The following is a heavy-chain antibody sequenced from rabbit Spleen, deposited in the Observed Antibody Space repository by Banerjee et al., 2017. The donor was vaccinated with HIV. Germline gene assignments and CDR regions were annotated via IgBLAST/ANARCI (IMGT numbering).Heavy chain of an antibody. V-gene: IGHV1S45*01. Sequence: EGSGGDLVKTEGSLTLTCTGSGFYFSTSNWIWWVRQAPGKGLEWIGCINIGSVTTNYASWAKGRFTISKTSSTTLTLQMISLTAADTATYFCARDLVGVIGWNFYLWGQATLVTVS. J-gene: IGHJ4*01. D-gene: IGHD1-1*01. CDR1: GFYFSTSNW. CDR2: INIGSVTT. CDR3: ARDLVGVIGWNFYL.